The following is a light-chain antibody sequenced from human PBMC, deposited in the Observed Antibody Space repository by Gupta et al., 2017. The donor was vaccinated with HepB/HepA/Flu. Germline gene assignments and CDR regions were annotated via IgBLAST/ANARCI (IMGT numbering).Light chain of an antibody. CDR3: QQSYSIPLT. J-gene: IGKJ4*01. CDR2: AAS. Sequence: DIQMTQSPSSLSASVGDRITITCRASRTIANHLNWYHQKPGKAPKLLIYAASSLESGVPSRFSGSGSGTDFTLTISSLQPEDFATYFCQQSYSIPLTFGGGTKVEI. V-gene: IGKV1-39*01. CDR1: RTIANH.